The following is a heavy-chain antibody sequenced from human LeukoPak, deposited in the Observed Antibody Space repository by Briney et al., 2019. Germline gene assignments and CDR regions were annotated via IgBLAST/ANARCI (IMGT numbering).Heavy chain of an antibody. Sequence: SETLSLTCTVSGDSISGYYWSWIRQPPGKGLVWIGYIYYTGTINDNPPLTSRVTISVDTSKNQFSLNLTSVTAADTAVYYCARHGGRIQLWLPAAFDIWGQGTMVTVSS. D-gene: IGHD5-18*01. J-gene: IGHJ3*02. V-gene: IGHV4-59*08. CDR3: ARHGGRIQLWLPAAFDI. CDR1: GDSISGYY. CDR2: IYYTGTI.